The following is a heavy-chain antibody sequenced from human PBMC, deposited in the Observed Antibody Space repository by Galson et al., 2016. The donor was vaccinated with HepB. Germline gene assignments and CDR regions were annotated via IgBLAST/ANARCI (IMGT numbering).Heavy chain of an antibody. CDR1: GFTFRNFA. V-gene: IGHV3-23*01. CDR2: ITGHDESMSEISASDDRT. D-gene: IGHD3-16*02. CDR3: VKGGYVWGAYRFGYFDY. J-gene: IGHJ4*02. Sequence: SLRLSCATSGFTFRNFAMSWVRQAPGEGLEWVSAITGHDESMSEISASDDRTFYADSVRGRFTISRDISKNTLYLQMSSLRVDDTAVYYCVKGGYVWGAYRFGYFDYWGQGSLVTVSS.